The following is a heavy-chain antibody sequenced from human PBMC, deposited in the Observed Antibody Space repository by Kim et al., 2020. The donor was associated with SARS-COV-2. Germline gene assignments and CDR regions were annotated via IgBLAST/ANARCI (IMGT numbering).Heavy chain of an antibody. CDR1: GFSLTTSGMS. CDR3: ARTTTYYYDSGVRGAFDF. CDR2: IDWEDDK. D-gene: IGHD3-22*01. V-gene: IGHV2-70*01. Sequence: SGPTLVRPTQTLTLTCTFSGFSLTTSGMSMSWIRQPPGEALEWLALIDWEDDKSYSTSMKTRLTISKDTSKNQVVLRMTNMDPADTATYYCARTTTYYYDSGVRGAFDFWGQGALVTVSS. J-gene: IGHJ3*01.